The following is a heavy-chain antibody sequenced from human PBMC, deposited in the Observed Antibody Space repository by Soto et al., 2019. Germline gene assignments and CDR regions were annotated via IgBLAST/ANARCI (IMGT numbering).Heavy chain of an antibody. CDR2: IKQDGSEK. CDR1: GFTFSSYW. J-gene: IGHJ4*02. Sequence: EVQLVASGGGLVQPGGSLRLSCAASGFTFSSYWRSWVRQAPGKGLEWVANIKQDGSEKYYVDSVKGRFTITRDNAKNSLYLQMNSLRAEDTAVYYCARGFGVVIIQLPPDYWGQGTLVTVST. D-gene: IGHD3-3*01. CDR3: ARGFGVVIIQLPPDY. V-gene: IGHV3-7*05.